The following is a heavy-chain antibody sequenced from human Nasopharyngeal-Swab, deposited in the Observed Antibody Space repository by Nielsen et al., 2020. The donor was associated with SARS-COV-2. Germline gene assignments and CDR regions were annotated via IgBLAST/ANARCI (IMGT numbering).Heavy chain of an antibody. CDR2: ISYDGSNK. J-gene: IGHJ3*02. D-gene: IGHD3-10*01. CDR1: GFTFRSYG. V-gene: IGHV3-30*03. Sequence: GESLKISCAASGFTFRSYGMHWVRQAPGKGLEWVAVISYDGSNKYYADSVKGRFTISRDNSKNTLYLQMNSLRAEDTAVYYCATPLHYGSVVDAFDIWGQGTMVTVSS. CDR3: ATPLHYGSVVDAFDI.